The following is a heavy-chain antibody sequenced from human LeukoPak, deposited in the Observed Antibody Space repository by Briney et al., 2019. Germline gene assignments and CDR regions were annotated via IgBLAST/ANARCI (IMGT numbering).Heavy chain of an antibody. D-gene: IGHD7-27*01. CDR3: ARGLGPGYFDY. J-gene: IGHJ4*02. V-gene: IGHV4-34*01. Sequence: ASQSLSLTFAVYAGSFSVYYWSSIRQPPGKRLEWIGEINHSGSTNYNPSLKSRVTISVDTSKNQFSLKLSSVTAADTAVYYCARGLGPGYFDYWGQGTLVTVSS. CDR2: INHSGST. CDR1: AGSFSVYY.